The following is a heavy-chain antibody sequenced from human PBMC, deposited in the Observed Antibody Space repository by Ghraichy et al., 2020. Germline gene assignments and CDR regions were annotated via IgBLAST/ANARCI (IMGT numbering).Heavy chain of an antibody. CDR1: GFTFSSYW. J-gene: IGHJ4*02. V-gene: IGHV3-74*01. CDR3: ASDHLDIVVVPAAI. D-gene: IGHD2-2*03. CDR2: INSDGSST. Sequence: GGSLRLSCAASGFTFSSYWMHWVRQASGKGLVWVSRINSDGSSTSYADSVKGRFTISRDNAKNTLYLQMNSLRAEDTAVYYCASDHLDIVVVPAAIWGQGILVTVSS.